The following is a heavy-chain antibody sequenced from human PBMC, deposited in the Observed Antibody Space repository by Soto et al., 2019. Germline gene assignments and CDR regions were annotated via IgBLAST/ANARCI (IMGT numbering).Heavy chain of an antibody. D-gene: IGHD6-13*01. CDR3: VKDKGAAAGFDY. Sequence: QVHLVESGGGVVQPGRSLRLSCASSRFTFSNNGMHWVRQAPGKGLEWMGVISYEGSEKYYAGSVKGRFTISRDNSKNTLYLQMYSLRAEDTAIYYCVKDKGAAAGFDYWGQGILVTVSS. CDR2: ISYEGSEK. V-gene: IGHV3-30*18. CDR1: RFTFSNNG. J-gene: IGHJ4*02.